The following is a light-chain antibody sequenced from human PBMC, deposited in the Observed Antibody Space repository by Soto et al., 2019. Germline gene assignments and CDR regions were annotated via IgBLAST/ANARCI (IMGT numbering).Light chain of an antibody. CDR1: QGISSS. Sequence: DIQMTQSPSSVSASVGDRVTITCRASQGISSSLAWYQQQPGKAPKLLIYAASSLQSGVPSRFSGSGSGADFTLTISGLQPEDVATYYCQQTKSYPPTVGGVTKVEIK. CDR2: AAS. V-gene: IGKV1-12*01. J-gene: IGKJ4*01. CDR3: QQTKSYPPT.